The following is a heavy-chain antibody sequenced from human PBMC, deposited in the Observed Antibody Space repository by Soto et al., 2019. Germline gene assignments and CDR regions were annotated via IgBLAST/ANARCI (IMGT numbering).Heavy chain of an antibody. CDR1: GYTFASYG. CDR3: ARGWSGEMNIIDES. Sequence: ASVKVSCKASGYTFASYGISWLRQAPGQGLEWLGWVSTYSPKTVYAQKFQGRVTMTTDTSTTTAYMELTSLTSNDTAVYYCARGWSGEMNIIDESWGAGTLLTVSS. D-gene: IGHD1-20*01. CDR2: VSTYSPKT. V-gene: IGHV1-18*01. J-gene: IGHJ4*02.